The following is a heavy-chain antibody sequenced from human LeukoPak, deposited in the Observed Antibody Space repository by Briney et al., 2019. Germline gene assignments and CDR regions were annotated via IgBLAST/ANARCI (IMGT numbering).Heavy chain of an antibody. CDR1: GFSLSTRGAG. J-gene: IGHJ4*02. CDR2: IYWYDDK. V-gene: IGHV2-5*01. CDR3: ARDSSSYYGLDY. D-gene: IGHD3-22*01. Sequence: ESGPTLVNPTQTLTLTCTFSGFSLSTRGAGVGWVRHPPGNYLGWLALIYWYDDKRYSPSLKNRLTITKDTSKNQVVLTMTNMDPVDTATYYCARDSSSYYGLDYWGQGTLVTVSS.